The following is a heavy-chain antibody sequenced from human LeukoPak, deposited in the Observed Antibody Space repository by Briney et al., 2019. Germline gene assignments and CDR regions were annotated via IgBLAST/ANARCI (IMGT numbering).Heavy chain of an antibody. Sequence: KPSETLSLTCTVSGGSISSSSYYWGWIRQPPGKGLEWIGSISHSGSTYYNPSLKSRVTVSVDTSKNQFSLRLSSVIATDTAVYYCTREEAGTTVDYWGQGTLVTVSS. CDR3: TREEAGTTVDY. V-gene: IGHV4-39*07. CDR1: GGSISSSSYY. J-gene: IGHJ4*02. CDR2: ISHSGST. D-gene: IGHD1-1*01.